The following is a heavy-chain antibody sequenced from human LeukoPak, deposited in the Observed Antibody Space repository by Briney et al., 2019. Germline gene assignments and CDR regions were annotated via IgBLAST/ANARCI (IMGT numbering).Heavy chain of an antibody. J-gene: IGHJ4*02. Sequence: PGRSLRLSCAASGFTFSTYSINCGRQAPGKGLEWGSYISSGSSTIYYADSVKGRFTISRDNAKNSLYLQMNSLRAEDTAVYYCARDPAGAGIYYDYWGQGTLVTVSS. CDR2: ISSGSSTI. V-gene: IGHV3-48*01. D-gene: IGHD6-19*01. CDR3: ARDPAGAGIYYDY. CDR1: GFTFSTYS.